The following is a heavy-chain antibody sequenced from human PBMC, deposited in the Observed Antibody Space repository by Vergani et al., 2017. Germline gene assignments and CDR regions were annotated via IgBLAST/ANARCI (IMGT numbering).Heavy chain of an antibody. CDR3: ARDSGGSYYAFDI. CDR2: IYSGGST. Sequence: EVQLLESGGGLVQPGGSLRLSCAASGFTVSSNYMSWVRQAPGKGLEWVSVIYSGGSTYYADSVKGRFTISRDNSKNTLYLKMNSLRAEDTAVYYCARDSGGSYYAFDIWGQGTMVTVSS. J-gene: IGHJ3*02. V-gene: IGHV3-53*01. CDR1: GFTVSSNY. D-gene: IGHD1-26*01.